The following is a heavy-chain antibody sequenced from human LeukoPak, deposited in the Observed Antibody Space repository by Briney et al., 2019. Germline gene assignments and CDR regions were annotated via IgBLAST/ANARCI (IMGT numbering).Heavy chain of an antibody. D-gene: IGHD3-10*01. V-gene: IGHV1-2*02. Sequence: GASVKVSCKASGYTFTGYYMHWVRQAPGQGLEWMGWINPNSGGTNYAQKFQGRVTMTRDTSISTAYMELSRLRSDDTAVYYCARELLWFGELEVMDDYWGQGTLVTVSS. J-gene: IGHJ4*02. CDR1: GYTFTGYY. CDR3: ARELLWFGELEVMDDY. CDR2: INPNSGGT.